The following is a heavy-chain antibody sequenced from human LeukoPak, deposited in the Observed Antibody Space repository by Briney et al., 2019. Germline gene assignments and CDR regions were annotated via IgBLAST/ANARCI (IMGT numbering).Heavy chain of an antibody. V-gene: IGHV3-15*07. Sequence: GGSLRLSCAVSGLTLSNVWRNWVRQAPGKGLEWVGRIKSQTHGGTADFAAPVRGRFSISRDDSKNTLYLQMNSLTTEDTAVYYCSQGSGQYYDFWGQGTLVTVSS. D-gene: IGHD3-22*01. CDR2: IKSQTHGGTA. CDR3: SQGSGQYYDF. CDR1: GLTLSNVW. J-gene: IGHJ4*02.